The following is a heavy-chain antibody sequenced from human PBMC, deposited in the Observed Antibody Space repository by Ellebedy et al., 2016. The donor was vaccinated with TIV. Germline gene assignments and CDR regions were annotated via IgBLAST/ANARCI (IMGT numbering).Heavy chain of an antibody. Sequence: GESLKISCAASGFTFSDHAMTWVRQTPGKGLEWVSGISAGGGSIHYVDYVKGRFTISRDNSKKTLYLQMNSLRAEDTAVYYCVKLDSSGFYYGRLDYWGQGTLVTVSS. CDR3: VKLDSSGFYYGRLDY. CDR2: ISAGGGSI. V-gene: IGHV3-23*01. D-gene: IGHD3-22*01. J-gene: IGHJ4*02. CDR1: GFTFSDHA.